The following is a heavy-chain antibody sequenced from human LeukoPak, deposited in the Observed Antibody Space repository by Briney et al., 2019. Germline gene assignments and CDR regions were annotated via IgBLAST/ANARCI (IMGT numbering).Heavy chain of an antibody. D-gene: IGHD2-2*01. V-gene: IGHV4-61*01. CDR3: ARDPHCSSTNCPFDF. J-gene: IGHJ4*02. CDR2: IYHSGNT. Sequence: SETLSLTCTVPGGSVSSGPYYWSWIRQPPGKGLEWIGYIYHSGNTNYNPSLKSRVTMSLDKSKNQFSLKLSSVTAADTAVYYCARDPHCSSTNCPFDFWGQGTLVIVSS. CDR1: GGSVSSGPYY.